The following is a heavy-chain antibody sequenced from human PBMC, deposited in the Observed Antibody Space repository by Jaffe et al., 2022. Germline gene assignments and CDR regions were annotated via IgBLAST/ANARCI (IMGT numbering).Heavy chain of an antibody. CDR2: ISSSGSTI. Sequence: EVQLVESGGGLVQPGGSLRLSCAASGFTFSSYEMNWVRQAPGKGLEWVSYISSSGSTIYYADSVKGRFTISRDNAKNSLYLQMNSLRAEDTAVYYCARDLYNWNDHHDAFDIWGQGTMVTVSS. D-gene: IGHD1-1*01. V-gene: IGHV3-48*03. J-gene: IGHJ3*02. CDR1: GFTFSSYE. CDR3: ARDLYNWNDHHDAFDI.